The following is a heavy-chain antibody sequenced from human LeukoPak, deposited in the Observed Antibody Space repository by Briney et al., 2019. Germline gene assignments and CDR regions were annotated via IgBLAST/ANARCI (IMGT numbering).Heavy chain of an antibody. V-gene: IGHV1-2*02. CDR3: ARGDTAMARYNWFDP. Sequence: GASVKVSCKASGYTFTGYYMHWVRQAPGQGLEWMGWINPNSGGTNYAQKLQGRVTMTTDTSTSTAYMELRSLRSDDTAVYYCARGDTAMARYNWFDPWGQGTLVTVSS. J-gene: IGHJ5*02. CDR2: INPNSGGT. D-gene: IGHD5-18*01. CDR1: GYTFTGYY.